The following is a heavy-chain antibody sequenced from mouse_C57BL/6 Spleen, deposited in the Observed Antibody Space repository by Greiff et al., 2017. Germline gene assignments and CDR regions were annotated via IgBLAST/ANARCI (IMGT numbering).Heavy chain of an antibody. D-gene: IGHD1-1*01. J-gene: IGHJ3*01. V-gene: IGHV5-4*03. Sequence: EVKVVESGGGLVKPGGSLKLSCAASGFTFSSYAMSWVRQTPEKRLEWVATISDGGSYTYYPDNVKGRFTISRDNAKNNLYLQMSHLKSEDTAMYYCARSLITTGAWFAYWGQGTLVTVSA. CDR2: ISDGGSYT. CDR3: ARSLITTGAWFAY. CDR1: GFTFSSYA.